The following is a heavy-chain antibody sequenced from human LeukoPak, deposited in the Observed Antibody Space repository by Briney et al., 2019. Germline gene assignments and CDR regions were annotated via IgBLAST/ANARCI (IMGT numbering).Heavy chain of an antibody. CDR2: IDDSGNT. CDR3: ATDSTPAALPCTNG. D-gene: IGHD2-2*01. V-gene: IGHV4-59*01. J-gene: IGHJ6*04. Sequence: SETLSLTCFVPGGSTSRSFWTWIRQPPGKGLEWIGNIDDSGNTNYSPSLKNRITISVDTSKNQIYLILKSLTAADTAVYFSATDSTPAALPCTNGWGKGTTVTVSS. CDR1: GGSTSRSF.